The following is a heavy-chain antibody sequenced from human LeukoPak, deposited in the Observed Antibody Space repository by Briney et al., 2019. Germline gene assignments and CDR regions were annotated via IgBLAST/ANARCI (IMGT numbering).Heavy chain of an antibody. J-gene: IGHJ4*02. CDR1: GFTFSSYA. V-gene: IGHV3-23*01. CDR3: AKDRYYYGSGSYFPSREYYFDY. D-gene: IGHD3-10*01. Sequence: GGSLRLSCAASGFTFSSYAMSWVRQAPGKGLEWVSAISGSGGSTYYADSVKGRFTISRDNSKNTLYLQMNSLRAEDTAVYYCAKDRYYYGSGSYFPSREYYFDYWGQGTLVTVSS. CDR2: ISGSGGST.